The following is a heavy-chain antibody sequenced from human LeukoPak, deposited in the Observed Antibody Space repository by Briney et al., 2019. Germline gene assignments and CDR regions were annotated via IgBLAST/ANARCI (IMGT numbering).Heavy chain of an antibody. Sequence: GASLRLSCAASGFTFSTYTMNWVRQAPGKGLEWVSSISHSNHYIYYADSVKGRFTIARDNAKNSLCLQMNSLRAEDTAVHYCARDSEGYQLLKGFDYWGLGTLVTVSS. D-gene: IGHD2-2*01. V-gene: IGHV3-21*01. J-gene: IGHJ4*02. CDR2: ISHSNHYI. CDR3: ARDSEGYQLLKGFDY. CDR1: GFTFSTYT.